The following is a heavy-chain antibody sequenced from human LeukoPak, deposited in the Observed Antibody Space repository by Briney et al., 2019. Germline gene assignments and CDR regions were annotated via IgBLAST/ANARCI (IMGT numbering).Heavy chain of an antibody. J-gene: IGHJ4*02. Sequence: SETLSLTCEVSGDSVSSGGYYWNWIRQPAGKGLEWIGRIYTSGSTNYNPSLKSRVTMSVDASKNQFSLKLSSVTAADTAVYYCAREDIVDRNHLVVGWWGQGTLVTVSS. CDR3: AREDIVDRNHLVVGW. D-gene: IGHD1-14*01. CDR1: GDSVSSGGYY. CDR2: IYTSGST. V-gene: IGHV4-61*02.